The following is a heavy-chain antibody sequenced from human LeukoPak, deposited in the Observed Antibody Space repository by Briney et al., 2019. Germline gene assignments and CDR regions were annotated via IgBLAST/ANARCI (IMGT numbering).Heavy chain of an antibody. Sequence: PSETLSLTCAVSGGSISSGGYSWSWIRQPPGKGLEWIGYIYHSGSTYYNPSLKSRVTISVDRSKNQFSLKLSSVTAADTAVYYCARGKRGYSGYESGYFDYWGQGTLVTVSS. D-gene: IGHD5-12*01. CDR3: ARGKRGYSGYESGYFDY. CDR1: GGSISSGGYS. V-gene: IGHV4-30-2*01. CDR2: IYHSGST. J-gene: IGHJ4*02.